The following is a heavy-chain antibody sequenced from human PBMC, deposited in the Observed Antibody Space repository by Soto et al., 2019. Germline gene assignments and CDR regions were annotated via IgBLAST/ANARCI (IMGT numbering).Heavy chain of an antibody. CDR3: AKVYCSGGGCLNYFDC. V-gene: IGHV3-23*01. CDR1: GFTFSSYA. D-gene: IGHD2-15*01. Sequence: GGSLRLSCAASGFTFSSYAMSWVRQAPGKGLDWVSHISAGAVNTYYADSVKGRFTISRDNSINTLYLQMNTLRAEDTAVYYCAKVYCSGGGCLNYFDCWGQGTLVTVSS. CDR2: ISAGAVNT. J-gene: IGHJ4*02.